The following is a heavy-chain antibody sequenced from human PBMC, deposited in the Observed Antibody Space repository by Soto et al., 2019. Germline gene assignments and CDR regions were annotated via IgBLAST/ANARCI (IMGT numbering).Heavy chain of an antibody. CDR2: IYYSGIS. V-gene: IGHV4-31*03. J-gene: IGHJ6*02. D-gene: IGHD2-15*01. CDR1: VLSTSSGGFY. Sequence: SETLSLTCTFSVLSTSSGGFYCSWIRQHPWKGLEWIGYIYYSGISYYNPSLKSRVSISLDTSRNQFSMNLNSVTAADTAVYYAGRTRPNYGTDGWCQG. CDR3: GRTRPNYGTDG.